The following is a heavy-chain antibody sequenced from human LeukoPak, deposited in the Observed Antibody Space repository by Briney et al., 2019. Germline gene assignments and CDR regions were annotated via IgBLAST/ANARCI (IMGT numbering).Heavy chain of an antibody. CDR2: MNPNSGDT. CDR3: ARMDITPTGIKINFDY. CDR1: GYTSSNYD. Sequence: ASVKVSCKASGYTSSNYDINWVRQATGQGLEWMGWMNPNSGDTGYAQKFQGRVTMTRNTSISTAYMELSSLRSEDTAVYYCARMDITPTGIKINFDYWGQGILVTVSA. D-gene: IGHD6-13*01. J-gene: IGHJ4*02. V-gene: IGHV1-8*01.